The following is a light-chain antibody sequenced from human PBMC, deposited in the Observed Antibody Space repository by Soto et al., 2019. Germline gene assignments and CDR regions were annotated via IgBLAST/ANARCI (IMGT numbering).Light chain of an antibody. CDR1: SSDIGGYNS. CDR3: SSYAATNTVT. CDR2: DVT. V-gene: IGLV2-8*01. Sequence: QSALTQPPSASGSPGQSVTISCTGASSDIGGYNSVSWYQHHPAKAPKLIIYDVTKRPSGGPDRCSGSKSGNTASLTVSGLQAEDEADYFCSSYAATNTVTFGGGTQLTVL. J-gene: IGLJ2*01.